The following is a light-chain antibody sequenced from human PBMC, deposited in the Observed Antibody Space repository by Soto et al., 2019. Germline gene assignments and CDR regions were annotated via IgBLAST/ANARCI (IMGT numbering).Light chain of an antibody. Sequence: QAVVTQPPSVSGAQGQRVTISCTGSSSNIGAGYDVHWYQQLPGTAPKLLIYGNSNRPSGVPDRFSGSKSGTSASLAITGLRAEDEADYYCQSYDSSLSGVVFGGGTKVTVL. CDR1: SSNIGAGYD. J-gene: IGLJ2*01. CDR2: GNS. V-gene: IGLV1-40*01. CDR3: QSYDSSLSGVV.